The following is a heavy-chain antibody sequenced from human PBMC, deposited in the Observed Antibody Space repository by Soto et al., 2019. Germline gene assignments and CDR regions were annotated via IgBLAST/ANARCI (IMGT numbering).Heavy chain of an antibody. D-gene: IGHD5-18*01. CDR3: AREGRERIQLYVHYFDY. CDR1: GYTFTSYG. J-gene: IGHJ4*02. Sequence: ASVKVSCKASGYTFTSYGISWVRQAPGQGLEWMGWISAYNGNTNYAQKLQGRVTMTTDTSTSTAYMELRSLRSDDTAVYYCAREGRERIQLYVHYFDYWGQGTLVTVSS. V-gene: IGHV1-18*04. CDR2: ISAYNGNT.